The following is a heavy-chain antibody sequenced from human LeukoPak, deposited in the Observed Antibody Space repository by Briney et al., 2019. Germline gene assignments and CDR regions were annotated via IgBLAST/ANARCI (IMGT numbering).Heavy chain of an antibody. J-gene: IGHJ6*02. CDR2: INGDVTTT. V-gene: IGHV3-74*01. CDR1: GFTFSSHW. Sequence: PGGSLRLSCAASGFTFSSHWMHWVRQAPGKGLVWVSRINGDVTTTDYADSVKGRFTISRHNSKNTLYLQMNSLRAEDTAVYYCARDSRAPRRSMDVWGQGTTVTVSS. CDR3: ARDSRAPRRSMDV.